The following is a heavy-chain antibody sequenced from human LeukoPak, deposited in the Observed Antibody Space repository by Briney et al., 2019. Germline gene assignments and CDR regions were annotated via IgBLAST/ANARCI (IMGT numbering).Heavy chain of an antibody. CDR1: GYSFTSYW. CDR3: ARRGQYSYDWGDAFDI. J-gene: IGHJ3*02. Sequence: PGESLKISCKGSGYSFTSYWIGWVRQMPGKGLEWMGIIYPGDSDTRYSPSFQGQVTISADKSISTAYLQWSSLKASDTAMYYCARRGQYSYDWGDAFDIWGQGTMVTVSS. V-gene: IGHV5-51*03. CDR2: IYPGDSDT. D-gene: IGHD5-18*01.